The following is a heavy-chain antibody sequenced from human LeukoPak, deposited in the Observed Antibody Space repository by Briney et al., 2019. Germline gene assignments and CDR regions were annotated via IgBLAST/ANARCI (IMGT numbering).Heavy chain of an antibody. CDR3: AREAFSSGYYDDY. Sequence: SETLSLTCIVSGYSISSGYYWGWIRQPPGKGLEWIGSIYHSGNTYYNPSLKSRVTISVDTSKNQFSLKLTSVTAADTAVYYCAREAFSSGYYDDYWGQGTLVTVSS. V-gene: IGHV4-38-2*02. D-gene: IGHD3-22*01. CDR1: GYSISSGYY. CDR2: IYHSGNT. J-gene: IGHJ4*02.